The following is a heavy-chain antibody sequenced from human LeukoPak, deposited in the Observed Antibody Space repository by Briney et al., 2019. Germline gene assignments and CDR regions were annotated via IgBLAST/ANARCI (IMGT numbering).Heavy chain of an antibody. Sequence: SETLSLTCTVSGGSISSGGYYWSWIRQPPGKGLEWIGYIYHSGSTYYNPSLKSRVTISVDRSKNQFSLKLSSVTAADTAVYYCARGERWVAAAGTGKNYFDYWGQGTLVTVSS. CDR1: GGSISSGGYY. J-gene: IGHJ4*02. V-gene: IGHV4-30-2*01. CDR2: IYHSGST. D-gene: IGHD6-13*01. CDR3: ARGERWVAAAGTGKNYFDY.